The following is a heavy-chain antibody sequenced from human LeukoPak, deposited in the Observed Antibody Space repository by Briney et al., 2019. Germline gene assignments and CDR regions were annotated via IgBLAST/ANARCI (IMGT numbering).Heavy chain of an antibody. CDR3: AKDQDHYYYYTDV. CDR1: GFTFSSYG. Sequence: GGSLRLSCAASGFTFSSYGMHWVRQAPGKGLEWVAFIRYDGSNKYYADSVKGRFTISRDNSKNTLYLQMNSLRAEDTAVYYCAKDQDHYYYYTDVWGQGTTVTISS. V-gene: IGHV3-30*02. J-gene: IGHJ6*03. CDR2: IRYDGSNK.